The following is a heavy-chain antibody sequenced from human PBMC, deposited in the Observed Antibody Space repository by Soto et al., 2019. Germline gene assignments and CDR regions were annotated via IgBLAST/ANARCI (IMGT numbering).Heavy chain of an antibody. CDR1: GYIFSSYA. CDR2: INAANGNT. V-gene: IGHV1-3*01. Sequence: ASVKVSCKASGYIFSSYAMHWVRQAPGQRLEWMGWINAANGNTKYSQKFQGRVTITRDTSASTVYMELSSLTSEDTAVYYCARDLGGYCSTTDCRELFDCWGQGTLVTVSS. D-gene: IGHD2-2*01. J-gene: IGHJ4*02. CDR3: ARDLGGYCSTTDCRELFDC.